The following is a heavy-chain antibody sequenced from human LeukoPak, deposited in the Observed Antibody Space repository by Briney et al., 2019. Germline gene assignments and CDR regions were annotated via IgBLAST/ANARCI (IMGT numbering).Heavy chain of an antibody. CDR1: GFTFSSYG. CDR2: ISYDGSNK. CDR3: ARAQGPDY. V-gene: IGHV3-30*03. J-gene: IGHJ4*02. Sequence: HPGRSLRLSCAASGFTFSSYGMHWVRQAPGKGLEWVAVISYDGSNKYYADSVKGRFTISRDNSKNTLYLQMNSLRAEDTAVYYCARAQGPDYWGQGTLVTVSS.